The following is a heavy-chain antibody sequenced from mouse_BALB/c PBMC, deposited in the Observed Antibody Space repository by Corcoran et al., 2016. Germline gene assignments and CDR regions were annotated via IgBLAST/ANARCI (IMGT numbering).Heavy chain of an antibody. Sequence: EVLLQQSGPELVKTGASVKIPCKASGYTFTDYNMAWVKQSHEKSLEWMGDINPRSGGTIYNQTFKGRATLTVDKSSSTAYMELRSLTSEDTAVYYCARWGITTFDYWGQGTTLTVYS. J-gene: IGHJ2*01. V-gene: IGHV1-18*01. CDR1: GYTFTDYN. D-gene: IGHD1-1*01. CDR2: INPRSGGT. CDR3: ARWGITTFDY.